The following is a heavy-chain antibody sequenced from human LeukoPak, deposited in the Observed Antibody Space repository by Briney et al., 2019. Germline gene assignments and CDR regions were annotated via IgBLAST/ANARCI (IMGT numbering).Heavy chain of an antibody. J-gene: IGHJ4*02. CDR3: ARHGDYCFDL. D-gene: IGHD4-17*01. V-gene: IGHV3-7*01. Sequence: PGGSLRLSCAASGFTFSSRWMGWVRQAPGKGLEWVAIIRNDGLTQYYLDSVKGRFTISRDNAKDSLSLQMNSLRAEDTAVYFCARHGDYCFDLWGQGTLVTVSS. CDR2: IRNDGLTQ. CDR1: GFTFSSRW.